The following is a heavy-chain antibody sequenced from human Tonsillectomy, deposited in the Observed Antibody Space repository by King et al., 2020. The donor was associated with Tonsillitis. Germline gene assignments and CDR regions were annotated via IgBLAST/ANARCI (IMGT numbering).Heavy chain of an antibody. CDR2: ISGSGAST. V-gene: IGHV3-23*04. CDR1: GFTFSSXT. CDR3: AQXHXXXDSXGXYSFXS. D-gene: IGHD3-22*01. J-gene: IGHJ4*02. Sequence: VQLVESGGGLVQPGGSLRLSCAASGFTFSSXTMNWVRQAPGKGLEWVSTISGSGASTYYADSVKGRFTISRDNSKNTLYLQMISLRTDDTAVYYCAQXHXXXDSXGXYSFXSWGQXTLVTV.